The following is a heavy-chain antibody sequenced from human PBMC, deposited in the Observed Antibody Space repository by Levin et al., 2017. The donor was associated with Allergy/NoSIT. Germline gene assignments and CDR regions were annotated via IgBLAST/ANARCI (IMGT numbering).Heavy chain of an antibody. Sequence: GGSLRLSCAASGFQFSLYGMYWVRQAPGKGLEWVALIVFDGNDQYYADSVKGRFTISRDNSKNTLYLQMSSLRENDTAIYYCAKRGYCSGNTCQSHDASDVWGQGTLVIVSS. CDR1: GFQFSLYG. CDR2: IVFDGNDQ. V-gene: IGHV3-30*18. D-gene: IGHD2-15*01. J-gene: IGHJ3*01. CDR3: AKRGYCSGNTCQSHDASDV.